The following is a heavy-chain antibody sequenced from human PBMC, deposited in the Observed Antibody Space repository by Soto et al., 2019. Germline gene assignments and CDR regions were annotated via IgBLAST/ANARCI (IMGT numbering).Heavy chain of an antibody. Sequence: QVQLVQSGAEVKKPGASVKVSCKASGYTFTSYAMHWVRQAPGQRLEWMGWINAGNGNTKYSQKFQGRVTITRDTSASTAYMELSSLRSEDTAVYYCARDPLGIAAAESTFDYWGQGTLVTVSS. CDR1: GYTFTSYA. J-gene: IGHJ4*02. V-gene: IGHV1-3*01. CDR2: INAGNGNT. D-gene: IGHD6-13*01. CDR3: ARDPLGIAAAESTFDY.